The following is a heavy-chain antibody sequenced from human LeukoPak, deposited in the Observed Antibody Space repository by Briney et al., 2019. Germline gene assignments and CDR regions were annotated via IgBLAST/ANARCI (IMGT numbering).Heavy chain of an antibody. CDR1: GGCFSGYY. J-gene: IGHJ4*02. CDR3: AREVGTRGHFDY. CDR2: INHSGST. Sequence: SETLSLTCAVYGGCFSGYYWSWIRQPPGKGLEWIGEINHSGSTNYNPSLKSRVTISVDTSKNQFSLKLSSVTAADTAVYYCAREVGTRGHFDYWGQGTLVTVSS. D-gene: IGHD1-26*01. V-gene: IGHV4-34*01.